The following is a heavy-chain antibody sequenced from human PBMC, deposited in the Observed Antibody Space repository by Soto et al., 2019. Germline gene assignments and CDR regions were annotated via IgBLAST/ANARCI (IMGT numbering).Heavy chain of an antibody. CDR2: IYYSGST. CDR1: GGSVSSGSYY. Sequence: SETLSLTCTVSGGSVSSGSYYWSWIRQPPGKGLEWIGYIYYSGSTNYNPSLKSRVTISVDTSKDQFSLKLSSVTAADTAVYYWGKERGIAAAGAFDYGGQETRAT. J-gene: IGHJ4*02. D-gene: IGHD6-25*01. V-gene: IGHV4-61*01. CDR3: GKERGIAAAGAFDY.